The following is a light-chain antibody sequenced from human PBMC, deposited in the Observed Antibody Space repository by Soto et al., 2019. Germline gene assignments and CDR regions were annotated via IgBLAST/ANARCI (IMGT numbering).Light chain of an antibody. J-gene: IGKJ1*01. CDR3: LQYNGYYRT. CDR1: QTISGW. V-gene: IGKV1-5*01. CDR2: DAS. Sequence: DIQMTQSPSTLSASVGDTVTITCRASQTISGWLAWYQQRPGKAPNLLIFDASTLESGVPSRFSGSGSGTTFTLTISRLQADDFATYYCLQYNGYYRTFGQGTKGDI.